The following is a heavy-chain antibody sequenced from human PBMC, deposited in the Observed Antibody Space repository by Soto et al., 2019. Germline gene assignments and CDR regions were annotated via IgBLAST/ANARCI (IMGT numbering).Heavy chain of an antibody. D-gene: IGHD3-10*01. CDR2: ISDDGSRA. CDR3: TRGPRPSSVGTGAF. CDR1: GFTFSMYW. J-gene: IGHJ4*02. Sequence: GGSLRLSCAASGFTFSMYWMPWVRQVQGKGPEWVSRISDDGSRADYEDSVKGRFTISRDNAKNTLYLEMHALRADDTAVYYCTRGPRPSSVGTGAFWGQGTPVTVSS. V-gene: IGHV3-74*01.